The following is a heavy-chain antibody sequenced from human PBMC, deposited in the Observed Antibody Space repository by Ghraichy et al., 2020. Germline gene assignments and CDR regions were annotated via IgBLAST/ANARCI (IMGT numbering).Heavy chain of an antibody. CDR3: ARDVPLGSVMAPFDY. D-gene: IGHD3-16*01. Sequence: LSLTCAASGFTFSSYSMNWVRQAPGKGLEWVSSISSSSSYIYYADSVKGRFTISRDNAKNSLYLQMNSLRAEDTAVYCCARDVPLGSVMAPFDYWGQGTLVTVSS. J-gene: IGHJ4*02. V-gene: IGHV3-21*01. CDR1: GFTFSSYS. CDR2: ISSSSSYI.